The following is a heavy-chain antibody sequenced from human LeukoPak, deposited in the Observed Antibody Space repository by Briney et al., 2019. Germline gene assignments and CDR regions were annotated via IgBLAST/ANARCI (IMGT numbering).Heavy chain of an antibody. V-gene: IGHV4-39*02. Sequence: SETLSLTCTVSGGSISSSSYYWGWIRQPPGMGLEWIGSIYYSGSTYYNPSLKSRVTISLDTSKNQFSLKLSSVTAADTAVYYCAREDSYYYDSSGYSGWFDPWGQGTLVTVSS. D-gene: IGHD3-22*01. CDR2: IYYSGST. J-gene: IGHJ5*02. CDR1: GGSISSSSYY. CDR3: AREDSYYYDSSGYSGWFDP.